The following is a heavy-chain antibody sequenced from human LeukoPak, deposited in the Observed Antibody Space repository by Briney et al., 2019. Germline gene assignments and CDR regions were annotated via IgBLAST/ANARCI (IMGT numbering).Heavy chain of an antibody. J-gene: IGHJ4*02. CDR1: GFTFTPQG. V-gene: IGHV3-30*03. D-gene: IGHD3-16*01. Sequence: GGSLRLSCVDSGFTFTPQGIHWVRQAPGKGLEWVTVISYDGNNKYYADSVKGRFTISRDNSKNTLYLQMNSLKAEDTAIYYCAGGGGSFDYWGPGTLVTVSS. CDR3: AGGGGSFDY. CDR2: ISYDGNNK.